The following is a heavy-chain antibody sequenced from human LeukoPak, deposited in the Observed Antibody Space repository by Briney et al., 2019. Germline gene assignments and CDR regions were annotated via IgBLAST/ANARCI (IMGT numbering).Heavy chain of an antibody. CDR3: ARCRDILTGSFIGWFDS. V-gene: IGHV5-51*01. D-gene: IGHD3-9*01. CDR1: GYSFTSYW. J-gene: IGHJ5*01. CDR2: IYPGDSDT. Sequence: GESLKISCKGSGYSFTSYWIGWVRQMPGKGLEWMGIIYPGDSDTRYSPSFQGQVTISADKSISTAYLQWSSLKASDTAMHYCARCRDILTGSFIGWFDSWGQGTLVTVSS.